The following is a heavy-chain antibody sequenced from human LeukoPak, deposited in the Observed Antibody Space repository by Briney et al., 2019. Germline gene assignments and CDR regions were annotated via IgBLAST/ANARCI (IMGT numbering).Heavy chain of an antibody. Sequence: GGSLRLSCAASGFTVITDDMTWVRQVPGKGLEWVSVLYSDGNTKYADSVQGRFTISRDNSKNTLYLEMNSLSPDDTAVYYCARGVEPLAANTLAYWGQGTLVTVSS. V-gene: IGHV3-53*01. D-gene: IGHD1-14*01. CDR3: ARGVEPLAANTLAY. CDR1: GFTVITDD. J-gene: IGHJ4*02. CDR2: LYSDGNT.